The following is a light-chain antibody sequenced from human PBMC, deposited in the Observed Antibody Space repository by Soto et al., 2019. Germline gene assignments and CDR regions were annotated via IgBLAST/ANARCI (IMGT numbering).Light chain of an antibody. J-gene: IGKJ4*01. CDR2: EVS. CDR3: MQGTHWPLT. Sequence: EVVLTQSPLSQSVTLGQPASISCKCSQSLLYSNGHTYLTWFHQRPGQPPRRLIYEVSYRDSGVPDRFGGSGSGTDFTLRISRVEGEDVGVYYCMQGTHWPLTFGGGTKVEIK. V-gene: IGKV2-30*01. CDR1: QSLLYSNGHTY.